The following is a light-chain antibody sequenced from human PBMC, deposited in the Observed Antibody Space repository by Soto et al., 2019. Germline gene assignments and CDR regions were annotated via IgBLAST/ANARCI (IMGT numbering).Light chain of an antibody. V-gene: IGLV4-69*01. CDR3: QTWGTGIQV. Sequence: QLVLTQSPSASASLGASVKLTCTLSSGHSSYAIAWHQQHPEKGPRYLMKLNSAGSHSKGDGIPDRFSGSGSGAERYLTVSRLQSEDEADYYCQTWGTGIQVFGGGTQLTVL. CDR1: SGHSSYA. J-gene: IGLJ2*01. CDR2: LNSAGSH.